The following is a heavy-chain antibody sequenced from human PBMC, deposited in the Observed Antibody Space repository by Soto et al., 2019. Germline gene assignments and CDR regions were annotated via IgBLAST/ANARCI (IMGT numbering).Heavy chain of an antibody. D-gene: IGHD6-13*01. Sequence: SETLSLTCAVSGYSISSGYYWGWIRQPPGKGLEWIGSIYHSGSTYYNPSLKSRVTISVDTSKNQFYLKLSSVTAADTAVYYCARVLAAAGNSAWFDPWGQGTLVTVSS. CDR3: ARVLAAAGNSAWFDP. CDR1: GYSISSGYY. V-gene: IGHV4-38-2*01. CDR2: IYHSGST. J-gene: IGHJ5*02.